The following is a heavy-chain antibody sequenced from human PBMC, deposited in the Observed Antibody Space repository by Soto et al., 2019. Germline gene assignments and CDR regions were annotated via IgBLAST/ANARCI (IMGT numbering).Heavy chain of an antibody. CDR2: ISYDGGNK. CDR1: GFTFSSSG. D-gene: IGHD6-19*01. V-gene: IGHV3-30*03. CDR3: ATDFSGWYGSSEYGF. J-gene: IGHJ4*02. Sequence: QVQLVESGGGVVQPGRSLRLSCAASGFTFSSSGIHWVRQAPGKGLEWVAVISYDGGNKYYVDSVKGRFTISRDNSKNTLYLQMNSLRAEDTAVYYFATDFSGWYGSSEYGFWGQGTLVTVSS.